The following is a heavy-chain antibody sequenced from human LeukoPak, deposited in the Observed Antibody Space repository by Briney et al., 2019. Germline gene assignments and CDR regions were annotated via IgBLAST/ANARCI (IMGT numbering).Heavy chain of an antibody. J-gene: IGHJ4*02. V-gene: IGHV3-30*18. CDR2: ISYDGSNK. Sequence: GGSLRLSCAASGFTFSSYGMHWVRQAPGKGLEWVAVISYDGSNKYYADSVKGRYTISRDNSKNTLYLQMNSLRAEDTAVYYCAKSRGCSSTSCLVDYWGQGTLVTVSS. CDR1: GFTFSSYG. CDR3: AKSRGCSSTSCLVDY. D-gene: IGHD2-2*01.